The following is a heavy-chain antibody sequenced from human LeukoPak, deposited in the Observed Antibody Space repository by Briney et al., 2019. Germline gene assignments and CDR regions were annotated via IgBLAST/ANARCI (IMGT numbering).Heavy chain of an antibody. CDR3: ARGVGVATVTTHLGY. CDR2: IYYSGST. Sequence: PSETLSLTCTVSGGSISSSSYYWGWIRQPPGKGLEWTGSIYYSGSTYYNPSLKSRVTISVDTSKNQFSLKLSSVTAADTAVYYCARGVGVATVTTHLGYWGQGTLVTVSS. CDR1: GGSISSSSYY. J-gene: IGHJ4*02. D-gene: IGHD4-17*01. V-gene: IGHV4-39*01.